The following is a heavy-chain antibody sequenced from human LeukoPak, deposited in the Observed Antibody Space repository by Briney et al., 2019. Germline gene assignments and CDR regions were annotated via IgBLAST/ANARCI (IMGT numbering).Heavy chain of an antibody. D-gene: IGHD2-21*02. Sequence: SQTLSLTCVISGDSVSSNSAAWNWIRQSPSRGLEWLGRTYYRSKWFYDYAVSVKSRIIIDPDTSENYFSLRLNSVTPEDTAVYYCTREVAYGGADCYSAEFDYWGQGTLVTVSS. CDR2: TYYRSKWFY. CDR1: GDSVSSNSAA. CDR3: TREVAYGGADCYSAEFDY. J-gene: IGHJ4*02. V-gene: IGHV6-1*01.